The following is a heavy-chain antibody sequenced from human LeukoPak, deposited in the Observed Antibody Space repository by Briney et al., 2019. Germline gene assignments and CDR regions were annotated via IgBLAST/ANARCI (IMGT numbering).Heavy chain of an antibody. J-gene: IGHJ5*01. CDR2: ISSSSSYI. CDR3: IKEAGYCSGGGCYRWFDS. Sequence: PGGSLRLSCAASGFTFSSYSMNWVRQAPGKGLEWVSSISSSSSYIYYADSVKGRFTIARDDAQNSLSLQMNSLRADDTAVYYCIKEAGYCSGGGCYRWFDSWGQGTLVTVSS. D-gene: IGHD2-15*01. V-gene: IGHV3-21*01. CDR1: GFTFSSYS.